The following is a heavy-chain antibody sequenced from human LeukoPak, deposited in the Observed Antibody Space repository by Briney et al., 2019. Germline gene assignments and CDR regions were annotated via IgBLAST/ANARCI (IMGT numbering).Heavy chain of an antibody. CDR1: GGSISSSSYY. CDR2: IYYSGST. Sequence: SETLSLTCTVSGGSISSSSYYWGWIRQPPGKGLEWIGSIYYSGSTYYNPSLKSRVTISVDTSKNQFSLKLSSVTAADTAVYYCARDREYYDSSGYYSFDYWGQGTLVTVSS. D-gene: IGHD3-22*01. J-gene: IGHJ4*02. V-gene: IGHV4-39*07. CDR3: ARDREYYDSSGYYSFDY.